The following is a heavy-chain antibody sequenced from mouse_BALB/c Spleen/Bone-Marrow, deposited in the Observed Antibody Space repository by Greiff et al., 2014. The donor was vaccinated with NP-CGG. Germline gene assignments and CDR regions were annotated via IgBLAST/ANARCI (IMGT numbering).Heavy chain of an antibody. CDR2: INPSTGYT. Sequence: QVQLQQSGAELAKPGASVKMSCKASGYTFTSYWMHWAKQRPGQGLEWIGYINPSTGYTEYNQKFKDKATLTADKSSSTAYMQLSSLTSEDSAVYYCARHYRYYFDYWGQGTTLTVSS. V-gene: IGHV1-7*01. D-gene: IGHD2-14*01. CDR3: ARHYRYYFDY. CDR1: GYTFTSYW. J-gene: IGHJ2*01.